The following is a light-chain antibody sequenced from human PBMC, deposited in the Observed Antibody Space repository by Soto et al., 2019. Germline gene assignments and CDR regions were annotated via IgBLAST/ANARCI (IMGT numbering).Light chain of an antibody. CDR2: LGS. CDR1: QSLLQSNGYKY. Sequence: DIVMTQSPLSLPVTPGEPASISCRSSQSLLQSNGYKYLDWYLQKPGQSPQLLIYLGSNRASGVPDRISGSGTGTDFTLKISRVEAVDVGIYYCMQALQTPWTLGQGTKVEIK. V-gene: IGKV2-28*01. J-gene: IGKJ1*01. CDR3: MQALQTPWT.